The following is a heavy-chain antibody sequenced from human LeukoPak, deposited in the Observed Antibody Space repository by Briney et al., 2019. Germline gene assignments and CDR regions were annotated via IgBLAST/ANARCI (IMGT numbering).Heavy chain of an antibody. D-gene: IGHD1-26*01. CDR1: GGSISSGYYY. V-gene: IGHV4-61*02. CDR2: IYASGTT. CDR3: AGVEWELRHWFDP. J-gene: IGHJ5*02. Sequence: SETLSLTCTVSGGSISSGYYYWSWIRPPAGKGLEWVGCIYASGTTNYYPSLRSPVTISLDTSKNQVYLKLSSVTAADTAVYYCAGVEWELRHWFDPWGQGTLVTVSS.